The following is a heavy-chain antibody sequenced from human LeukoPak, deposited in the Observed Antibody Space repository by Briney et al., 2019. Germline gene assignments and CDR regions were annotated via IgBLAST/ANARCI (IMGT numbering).Heavy chain of an antibody. CDR1: GYTFTGYY. D-gene: IGHD3-22*01. V-gene: IGHV1-2*02. CDR3: ASSAPYYYDSSASATKWVDY. J-gene: IGHJ4*02. Sequence: ASVKVSCKASGYTFTGYYMHRGRQAPGQGLEWIGCINANSGGTNYAQKFQGRVTMTRDTSISTDYMELSRLRSDDTAVYYCASSAPYYYDSSASATKWVDYWGQGTLVTVSS. CDR2: INANSGGT.